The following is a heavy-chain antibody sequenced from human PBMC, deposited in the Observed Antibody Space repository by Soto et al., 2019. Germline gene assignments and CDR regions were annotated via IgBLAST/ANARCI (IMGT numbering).Heavy chain of an antibody. Sequence: ASVKVSCKASGYTFTSYGISWVRQAPRQGLEWMGWISAYNVNTKYAQKLQGRVTMPKDTSTSTAYMEVRSLRSDDTAVYYCARDLAVGLVDYWGQGVQVTVSS. CDR1: GYTFTSYG. D-gene: IGHD6-19*01. J-gene: IGHJ4*02. CDR2: ISAYNVNT. CDR3: ARDLAVGLVDY. V-gene: IGHV1-18*01.